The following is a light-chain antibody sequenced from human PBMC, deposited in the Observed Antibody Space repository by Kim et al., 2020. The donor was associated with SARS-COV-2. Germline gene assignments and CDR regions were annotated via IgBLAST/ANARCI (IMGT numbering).Light chain of an antibody. Sequence: QSVLTQPPSVSEAPRQRVTISCSGSSSNIGNNAVNWYQQLPGKAPKLLIYYDDLLPSGVSDRFSGSKSGTSASLAISGLRSEDEADYYCAAWDDRLNGYVFGTGTKVTVL. CDR2: YDD. J-gene: IGLJ1*01. V-gene: IGLV1-36*01. CDR1: SSNIGNNA. CDR3: AAWDDRLNGYV.